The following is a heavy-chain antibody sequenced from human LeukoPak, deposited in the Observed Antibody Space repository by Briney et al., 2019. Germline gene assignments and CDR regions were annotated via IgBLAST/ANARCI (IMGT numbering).Heavy chain of an antibody. CDR3: AREAVMPVAPVKIGTSDRPLYEYYGLDV. V-gene: IGHV3-30-3*01. CDR2: ISYDGSNK. CDR1: GFTFSSYA. J-gene: IGHJ6*02. Sequence: GGSLRLSCAASGFTFSSYAMHWVRQAPGKGLEWVAVISYDGSNKYYADSVKGRFTISRDNSKNTLYLQMNSLRAEDTAVYYCAREAVMPVAPVKIGTSDRPLYEYYGLDVWGQGTTVTVS. D-gene: IGHD1/OR15-1a*01.